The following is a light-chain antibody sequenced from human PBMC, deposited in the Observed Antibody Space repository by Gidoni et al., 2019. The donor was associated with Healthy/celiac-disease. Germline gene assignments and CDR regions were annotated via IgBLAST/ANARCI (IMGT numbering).Light chain of an antibody. CDR1: QGISSA. V-gene: IGKV1-13*02. J-gene: IGKJ5*01. Sequence: AIQLTQSPSSLSASVGDRVTITCRASQGISSALAWYQQKPGKAPKLLIYDASSLESGVPSRFSGSGSGTDFTLTISSLQPEDFATYYCQQFNSYSFTFGQGTRLEIK. CDR3: QQFNSYSFT. CDR2: DAS.